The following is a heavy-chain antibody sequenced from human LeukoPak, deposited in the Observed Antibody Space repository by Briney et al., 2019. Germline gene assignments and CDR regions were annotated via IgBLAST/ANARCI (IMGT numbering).Heavy chain of an antibody. J-gene: IGHJ4*02. Sequence: TSETLSLTCTVSGGSLXXXXXXXIRQPPGXGXXXXXXTYYSGSTNYIPSLKRRVTXSVDTSKKQLSLKQNSVTAADTAVYYCARHCSGGSCYSGDDYWGQGTLVTVSS. D-gene: IGHD2-15*01. CDR2: TYYSGST. V-gene: IGHV4-59*08. CDR3: ARHCSGGSCYSGDDY. CDR1: GGSLXXXX.